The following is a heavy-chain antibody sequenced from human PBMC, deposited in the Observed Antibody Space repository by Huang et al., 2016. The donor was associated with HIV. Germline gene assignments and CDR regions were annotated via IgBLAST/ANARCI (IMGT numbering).Heavy chain of an antibody. V-gene: IGHV3-21*06. J-gene: IGHJ3*02. CDR2: ISGSSTYI. Sequence: EVQLVESGGGLVRPGGSLTLSCAASGFTFSDYSMSWVGQAPGKGLEWVSNISGSSTYIYYVDSVKGRFAISRDNAKNLLFLQMNSLRAEDTALYYCARRYNWNYVAHGFDIWGQGTMVTVSS. CDR1: GFTFSDYS. CDR3: ARRYNWNYVAHGFDI. D-gene: IGHD1-7*01.